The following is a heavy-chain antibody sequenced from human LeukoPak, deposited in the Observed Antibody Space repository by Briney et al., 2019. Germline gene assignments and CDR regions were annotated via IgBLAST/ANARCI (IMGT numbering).Heavy chain of an antibody. CDR3: AGTRGLGYYYGMDV. CDR2: ISAYNGNT. V-gene: IGHV1-18*01. Sequence: ASVKVSCKASGYTFTSYGISWVRQAPGQGLEWMGWISAYNGNTNYAQKLQGRVTMTTDTSTSTAYMELRSLRSDDTAVYYCAGTRGLGYYYGMDVWGQGTTVTVSS. J-gene: IGHJ6*02. D-gene: IGHD3-10*01. CDR1: GYTFTSYG.